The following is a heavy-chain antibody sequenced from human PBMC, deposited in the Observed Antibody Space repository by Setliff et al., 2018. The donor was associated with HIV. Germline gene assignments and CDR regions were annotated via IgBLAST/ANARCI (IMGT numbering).Heavy chain of an antibody. CDR2: IYYSGDS. CDR1: GASITSSY. V-gene: IGHV4-59*08. J-gene: IGHJ4*02. Sequence: LSLTCTVSGASITSSYWTWIRQSPGRGLEYLGYIYYSGDSNYSPSLKSRLSMSLDASTSQFSLRLNPLTAADTAMYYCARFARDPTDWGRGILVTVSS. CDR3: ARFARDPTD.